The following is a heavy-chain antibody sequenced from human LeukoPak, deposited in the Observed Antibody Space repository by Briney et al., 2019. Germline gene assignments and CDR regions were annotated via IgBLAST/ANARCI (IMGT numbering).Heavy chain of an antibody. CDR1: GFTFGDYA. CDR2: IRSKAYGGTT. J-gene: IGHJ4*02. V-gene: IGHV3-49*04. CDR3: TREDYSGSYIPFDY. Sequence: GGSLRLSCTASGFTFGDYAMSWVRQAPGKGLEWVGFIRSKAYGGTTEYAASVKGRFTISRDDSKSIAHLQMNSLKTEDTAVYYCTREDYSGSYIPFDYWGQGTLVTVSS. D-gene: IGHD3-10*01.